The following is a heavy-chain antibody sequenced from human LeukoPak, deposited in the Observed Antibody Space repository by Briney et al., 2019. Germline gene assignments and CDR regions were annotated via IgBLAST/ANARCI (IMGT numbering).Heavy chain of an antibody. CDR3: ARLNTYYYGSGSNNYYYYYMDV. D-gene: IGHD3-10*01. Sequence: GGSLSLSCAASGFTFSSYEMNWFRQAPGKGLEWVSYISSSGSTIYYADSVKGRFTISRDNAKNSLYLQMNSLRAEDTAVYYCARLNTYYYGSGSNNYYYYYMDVWGKGTTVTISS. CDR1: GFTFSSYE. CDR2: ISSSGSTI. J-gene: IGHJ6*03. V-gene: IGHV3-48*03.